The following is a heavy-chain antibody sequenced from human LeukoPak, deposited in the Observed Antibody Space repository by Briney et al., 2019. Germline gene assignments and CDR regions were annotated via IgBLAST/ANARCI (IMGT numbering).Heavy chain of an antibody. Sequence: PGGSLRLSCAASGFTFSSYGMHWVRQAPGKGLEWVAVIWYDGSNKYYADSVKGRFTISRDNSKNTLYLQMNSLRAEDTAVYYCAKPNTAMVTAGYFDLWGRGTLVTVSS. CDR2: IWYDGSNK. V-gene: IGHV3-30*02. J-gene: IGHJ2*01. CDR3: AKPNTAMVTAGYFDL. D-gene: IGHD5-18*01. CDR1: GFTFSSYG.